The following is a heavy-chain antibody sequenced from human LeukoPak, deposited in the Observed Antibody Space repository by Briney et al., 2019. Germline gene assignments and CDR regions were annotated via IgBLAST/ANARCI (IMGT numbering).Heavy chain of an antibody. V-gene: IGHV4-34*01. D-gene: IGHD5-12*01. Sequence: KPSETLSLTCAVYGGSFSGYYWSWIRQPPGKGLEWIGEINHSGSTNYNPSLKSRVTISVDTSKNQFSLKLSSVTAADTAVYYCARARSWWLRFFSYYFDYWGQGTLVTVSS. J-gene: IGHJ4*02. CDR2: INHSGST. CDR3: ARARSWWLRFFSYYFDY. CDR1: GGSFSGYY.